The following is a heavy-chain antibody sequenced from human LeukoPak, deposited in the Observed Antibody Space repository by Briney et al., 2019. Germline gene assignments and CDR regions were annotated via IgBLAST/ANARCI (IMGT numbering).Heavy chain of an antibody. Sequence: GGSLRLSCAASGFTFDDYAMHWVRQAPGKGLEWVSGISWNSGSIGYADSVKGRFTISRDNAKNSLYLQMNSLRAEDTAVYYCAKDGWYCSSTSCYTANAFDIWGQGTMVTVSS. CDR2: ISWNSGSI. CDR3: AKDGWYCSSTSCYTANAFDI. D-gene: IGHD2-2*02. CDR1: GFTFDDYA. J-gene: IGHJ3*02. V-gene: IGHV3-9*01.